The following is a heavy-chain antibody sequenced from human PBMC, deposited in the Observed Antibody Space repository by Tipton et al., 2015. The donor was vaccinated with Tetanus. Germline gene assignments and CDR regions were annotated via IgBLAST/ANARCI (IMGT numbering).Heavy chain of an antibody. CDR1: GGSFSGYY. V-gene: IGHV4-4*07. J-gene: IGHJ4*02. CDR2: IYTSGST. CDR3: ARGVWFGPGPKYYFDY. Sequence: GLVKPSETLSLICGVYGGSFSGYYWSWIRQPAGKGLEWIGRIYTSGSTNYNPSLKSRVTMSVDTSKNQFSLKLSSVTAADTAVYYCARGVWFGPGPKYYFDYWGQGTLVTVSS. D-gene: IGHD3-10*01.